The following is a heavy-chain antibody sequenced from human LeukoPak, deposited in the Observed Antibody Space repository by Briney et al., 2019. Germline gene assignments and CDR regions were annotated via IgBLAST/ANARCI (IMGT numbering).Heavy chain of an antibody. Sequence: SETLFLTCTVSGGSINSDFWGWMRQPPGKGLEWIGYIYYSGSTNYNPSLESRATISVDTSKNQVSLRLSSVTAADTAVYYCARDREMATPYYYAMDDWGQGTTVTVSS. D-gene: IGHD5-24*01. CDR3: ARDREMATPYYYAMDD. V-gene: IGHV4-59*01. J-gene: IGHJ6*02. CDR1: GGSINSDF. CDR2: IYYSGST.